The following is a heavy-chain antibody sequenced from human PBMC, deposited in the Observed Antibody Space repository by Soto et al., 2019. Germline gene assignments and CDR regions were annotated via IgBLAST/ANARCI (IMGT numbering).Heavy chain of an antibody. CDR3: AREANGAASGLDY. CDR2: VWYDGGNK. CDR1: GFTFSSYG. V-gene: IGHV3-33*01. J-gene: IGHJ4*02. D-gene: IGHD2-8*01. Sequence: QGQVVESGGGVVQPGRSLRLSCAASGFTFSSYGMHWVRQAPGKGLEWVAIVWYDGGNKYYADSLKGRFTISRDNSKNTLYLQMNSLRAEDTAVYYCAREANGAASGLDYWGPGTLVTVSS.